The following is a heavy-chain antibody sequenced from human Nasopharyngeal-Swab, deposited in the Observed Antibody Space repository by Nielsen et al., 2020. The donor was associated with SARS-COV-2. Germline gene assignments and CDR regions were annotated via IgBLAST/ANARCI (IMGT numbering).Heavy chain of an antibody. D-gene: IGHD6-6*01. CDR2: IWYDGSNK. Sequence: GESLKISCAASGFTFSSYGMHWVRQAPGKGLEWVAVIWYDGSNKYYADSVKGRFTISRDNSKNTLYLQMNSLRAEDTAVYYCAREDIAARRRSFDYWGQGTLVTVSS. J-gene: IGHJ4*02. CDR1: GFTFSSYG. CDR3: AREDIAARRRSFDY. V-gene: IGHV3-33*01.